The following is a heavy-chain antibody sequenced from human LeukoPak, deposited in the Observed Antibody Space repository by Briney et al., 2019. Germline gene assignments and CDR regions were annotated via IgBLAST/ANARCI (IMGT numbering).Heavy chain of an antibody. CDR2: IYPGGTT. V-gene: IGHV3-53*01. D-gene: IGHD5-12*01. J-gene: IGHJ4*02. CDR1: GFTVSSNY. CDR3: ARDTTTHFDY. Sequence: GGSLRLSCAASGFTVSSNYMSWVRQAPGKGLEWVSVIYPGGTTSYADSVKGRFTVSRDNSKNTLYLQMNSLRAEDTAVYYCARDTTTHFDYWGQGTPVTVSS.